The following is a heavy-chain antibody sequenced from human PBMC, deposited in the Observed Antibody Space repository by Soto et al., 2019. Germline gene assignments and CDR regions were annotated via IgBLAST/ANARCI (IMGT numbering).Heavy chain of an antibody. V-gene: IGHV3-23*01. CDR3: AKSLKDDTAMVYY. Sequence: EVQLLESGGGLVQPGGSLRLSCAASGFTFSSYAMSWVRQAPGKGLEWVSAISGSGGSTYYADSVKGRFTISRDNSKNTLDLQMNSLIAEDTAVYYCAKSLKDDTAMVYYWGQGTLVTVSS. CDR1: GFTFSSYA. D-gene: IGHD5-18*01. CDR2: ISGSGGST. J-gene: IGHJ4*02.